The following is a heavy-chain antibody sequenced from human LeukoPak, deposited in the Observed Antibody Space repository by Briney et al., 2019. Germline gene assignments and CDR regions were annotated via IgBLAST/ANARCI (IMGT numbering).Heavy chain of an antibody. V-gene: IGHV4-39*01. J-gene: IGHJ3*02. CDR2: IYYSGST. Sequence: PSETLSLTCTVSGGSISSSSYYWGWIRQPPGKGLEWIGSIYYSGSTYYNPSLKSRVTISVDTSKNQFSLKLSSVTAADTAVYYCARPGQQPAYDAFDIWGQGTMVTVSS. CDR1: GGSISSSSYY. CDR3: ARPGQQPAYDAFDI. D-gene: IGHD6-13*01.